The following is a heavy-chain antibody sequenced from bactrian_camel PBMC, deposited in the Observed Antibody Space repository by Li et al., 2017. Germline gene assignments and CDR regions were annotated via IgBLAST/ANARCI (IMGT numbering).Heavy chain of an antibody. D-gene: IGHD2*01. CDR1: GVTYNSYC. V-gene: IGHV3S31*01. Sequence: VQLVESGGGSVQAGGSLTLSCVASGVTYNSYCMGWFRQPPGNEREGVAVIDSDDGSADFTDAVQGRFTITQDAAKTTLYLQMNALQPEDAAMYYCAIKFSPRNCDFRGFTSFGPGTQVTVS. J-gene: IGHJ4*01. CDR2: IDSDDGSA.